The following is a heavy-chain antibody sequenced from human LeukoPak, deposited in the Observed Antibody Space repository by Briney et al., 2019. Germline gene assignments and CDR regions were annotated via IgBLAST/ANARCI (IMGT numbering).Heavy chain of an antibody. J-gene: IGHJ4*02. CDR3: ASGGSGWRRFWFYY. Sequence: PSETLSLTCAVYGGSFSGYYWSWIRQPPGKGLEWIGEINHSGSTNYNPSLKSRVTISVDTSKNQFSLKLSSVTAADTAVYYCASGGSGWRRFWFYYWGQGTLVTVSS. CDR2: INHSGST. CDR1: GGSFSGYY. D-gene: IGHD6-19*01. V-gene: IGHV4-34*01.